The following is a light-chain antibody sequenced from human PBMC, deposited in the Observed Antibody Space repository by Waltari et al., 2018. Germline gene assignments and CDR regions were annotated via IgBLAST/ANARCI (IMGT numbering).Light chain of an antibody. CDR2: SND. CDR1: YSNIGSNI. J-gene: IGLJ2*01. Sequence: QAVLTQPPSASGTPGQRVSLSCSGSYSNIGSNIVTWYQQLPGTAPKLLIYSNDYRPSGVPDRFSGSKSGTSASLAISGLQSEDEAEYYCATWDDRLTGVVFGGGTRVTVL. CDR3: ATWDDRLTGVV. V-gene: IGLV1-44*01.